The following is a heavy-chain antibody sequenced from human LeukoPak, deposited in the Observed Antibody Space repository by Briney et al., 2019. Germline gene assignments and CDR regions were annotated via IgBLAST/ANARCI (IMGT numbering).Heavy chain of an antibody. CDR1: GGSLSSYY. CDR3: ARLSSGSSSWYDIDY. J-gene: IGHJ4*02. Sequence: SETLSLTCTVSGGSLSSYYWSWIRQPPGKGLEWIGYIYYSGSTNYNPSLKSRVTISVDTSKNQFSLKLSSVTAADTAVYYCARLSSGSSSWYDIDYWGQGTLVTVSS. CDR2: IYYSGST. V-gene: IGHV4-59*08. D-gene: IGHD6-13*01.